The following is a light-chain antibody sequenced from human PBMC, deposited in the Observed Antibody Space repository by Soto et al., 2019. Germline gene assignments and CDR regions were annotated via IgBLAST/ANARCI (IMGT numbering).Light chain of an antibody. J-gene: IGLJ2*01. Sequence: QSALTQPASVSESPGQSITISCTGTSNDIGGYNYVSWYQHHPGKAPKLIIYEVNKRPSGVSDRFSGSKSGNTASLTISGLQAEDEADYYCSSYTITSTLVIFGGGTKLTVL. V-gene: IGLV2-14*01. CDR1: SNDIGGYNY. CDR2: EVN. CDR3: SSYTITSTLVI.